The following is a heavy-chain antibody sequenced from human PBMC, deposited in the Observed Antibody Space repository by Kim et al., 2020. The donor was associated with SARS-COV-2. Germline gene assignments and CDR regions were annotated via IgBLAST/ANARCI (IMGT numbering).Heavy chain of an antibody. J-gene: IGHJ3*02. CDR1: GYTLTELS. V-gene: IGHV1-24*01. CDR2: FDPEDGET. Sequence: ASVKVSCKVSGYTLTELSMHWVRQAPGKGLEWMGGFDPEDGETIYAQKFQGRVTMTEDTSTDTAYMELSSLRSEDTAVYYCATGGPSSGYYYADTGNAFDIWGQGTMVTVSS. D-gene: IGHD3-22*01. CDR3: ATGGPSSGYYYADTGNAFDI.